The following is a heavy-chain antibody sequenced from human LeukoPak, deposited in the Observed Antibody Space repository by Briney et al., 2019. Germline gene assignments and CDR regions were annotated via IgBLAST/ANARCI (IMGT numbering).Heavy chain of an antibody. CDR3: AREGYSYGYQFYFQH. CDR2: IYYSGTT. Sequence: PSETLSLTCTVSGGFISRNSFYWGWIRQPPGKGLEWIGSIYYSGTTYYNPSLKSRVTMSVDTSKNQFSLKLNSVTAADTAVYYCAREGYSYGYQFYFQHWGQGTLVTVSS. CDR1: GGFISRNSFY. V-gene: IGHV4-39*07. J-gene: IGHJ1*01. D-gene: IGHD5-18*01.